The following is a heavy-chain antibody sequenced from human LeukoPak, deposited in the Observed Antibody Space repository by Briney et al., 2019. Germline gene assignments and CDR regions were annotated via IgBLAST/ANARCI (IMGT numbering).Heavy chain of an antibody. CDR1: GGTFSSYA. V-gene: IGHV1-69*06. CDR2: IIPIFGTA. J-gene: IGHJ5*02. D-gene: IGHD4-11*01. CDR3: ARGTDVMSTAHNWFDP. Sequence: ASVKVSCKASGGTFSSYAISWVRQAPGQGLEWMGGIIPIFGTANYAQKFQGRVTITADKSTSTAYMELSSLRSEDTAVYYCARGTDVMSTAHNWFDPWGQGTLVTVSS.